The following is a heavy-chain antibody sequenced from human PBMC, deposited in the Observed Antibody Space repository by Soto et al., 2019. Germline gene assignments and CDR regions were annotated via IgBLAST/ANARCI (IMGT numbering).Heavy chain of an antibody. Sequence: EVQLLASGGGLVQPGGSLRLSCAASGLTFSSYVMTWVRQAPGKGLEWVSAITGSGVSTYYADSVKGRFTLSRDNSRNTLSLQMNSLRAEDTAVFYCAKESTSGTTLDYWGQGTLVTVSS. J-gene: IGHJ4*02. CDR2: ITGSGVST. CDR3: AKESTSGTTLDY. CDR1: GLTFSSYV. D-gene: IGHD2-2*01. V-gene: IGHV3-23*01.